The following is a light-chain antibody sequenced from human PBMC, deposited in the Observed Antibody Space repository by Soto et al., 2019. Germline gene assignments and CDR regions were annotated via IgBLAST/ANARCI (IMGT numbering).Light chain of an antibody. CDR3: GSYTCSRTYV. J-gene: IGLJ1*01. CDR2: DVS. Sequence: QSALTQPASVSGFPGQSITISCTGTSSDVGNYNSVSWYQQRPGKAPKFMISDVSDRPAGVSNRFSGSKSGSTATLTISSLQAEDEADYYCGSYTCSRTYVFGTGTKLTVL. CDR1: SSDVGNYNS. V-gene: IGLV2-14*01.